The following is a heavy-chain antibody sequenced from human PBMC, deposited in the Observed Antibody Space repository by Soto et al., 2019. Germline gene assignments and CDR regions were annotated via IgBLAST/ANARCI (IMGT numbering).Heavy chain of an antibody. Sequence: SETLSLTCAVYGGSFSGYYCSWIRQSPGKGLEWIGYIYYSGSTYHNPSLKSRVSISVDTSQNQFSLKLSSVTAADTAVYYCARALGGYCSGGSCYGYSFDYWGHGSLVTGSS. J-gene: IGHJ4*01. V-gene: IGHV4-34*09. CDR3: ARALGGYCSGGSCYGYSFDY. CDR2: IYYSGST. CDR1: GGSFSGYY. D-gene: IGHD2-15*01.